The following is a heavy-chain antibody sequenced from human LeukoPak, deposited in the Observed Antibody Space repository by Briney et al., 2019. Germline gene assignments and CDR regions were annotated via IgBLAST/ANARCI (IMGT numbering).Heavy chain of an antibody. D-gene: IGHD3-22*01. V-gene: IGHV4-39*07. CDR3: ARGHYYDSSGTPPGGHDY. CDR2: FYYSGST. CDR1: GGSISSSSYY. Sequence: SETQSLTCTVSGGSISSSSYYWGWIRQPPGKGLEWIGSFYYSGSTYYNPSLKSRVTMSVDTSKNQFSLKLSSVTAADTAVYFCARGHYYDSSGTPPGGHDYWGQGTLVTVSS. J-gene: IGHJ4*02.